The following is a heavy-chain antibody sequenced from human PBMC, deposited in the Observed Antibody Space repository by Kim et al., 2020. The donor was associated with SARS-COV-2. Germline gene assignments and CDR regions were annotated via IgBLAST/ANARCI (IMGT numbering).Heavy chain of an antibody. CDR3: ARDRAEYSGYVGEAEFDY. J-gene: IGHJ4*02. V-gene: IGHV3-30*04. Sequence: GGSLRLSCAASGFTFSSYAMHWVRQAPGKGLEWVAVISYDGSNKYYVDSVKGRFTISRDNSKNTLYLQMNSLRAEDTAVYYCARDRAEYSGYVGEAEFDYWGQGTLVTVSS. D-gene: IGHD5-12*01. CDR1: GFTFSSYA. CDR2: ISYDGSNK.